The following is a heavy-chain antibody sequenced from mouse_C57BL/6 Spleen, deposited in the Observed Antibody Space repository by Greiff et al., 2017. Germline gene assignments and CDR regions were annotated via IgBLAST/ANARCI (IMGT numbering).Heavy chain of an antibody. Sequence: VQLQQSGTVLARPGASVKMSCKTSGYTFTSYWMHWVKQRPGQGLEWIGAIYPGNSDTSYNQKFKGKAILTAVTSASTAYMELSSLTNEDSAVYYCTRSPDDYAMDYWGQGTSVTVSS. D-gene: IGHD2-3*01. J-gene: IGHJ4*01. CDR1: GYTFTSYW. V-gene: IGHV1-5*01. CDR2: IYPGNSDT. CDR3: TRSPDDYAMDY.